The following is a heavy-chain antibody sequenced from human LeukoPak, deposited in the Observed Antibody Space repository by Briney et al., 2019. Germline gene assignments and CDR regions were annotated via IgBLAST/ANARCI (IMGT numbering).Heavy chain of an antibody. Sequence: PGGSLRLSCAASGFSFSSYWTSWVRQAPGKGLEWVANINQDGSEKYYVDSVKGRFTISRDNAKNSLHLQMNSLRAEDTAVYYCARRDGYNTFYFEYWGQGTLVTVSS. D-gene: IGHD5-24*01. J-gene: IGHJ4*02. CDR3: ARRDGYNTFYFEY. CDR1: GFSFSSYW. V-gene: IGHV3-7*01. CDR2: INQDGSEK.